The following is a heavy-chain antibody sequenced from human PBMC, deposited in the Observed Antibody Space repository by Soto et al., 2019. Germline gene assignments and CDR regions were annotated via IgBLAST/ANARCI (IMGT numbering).Heavy chain of an antibody. D-gene: IGHD3-10*01. CDR3: ARRMFRRSTTMRAVNYYALDV. CDR2: INHTGST. CDR1: SGSFSGYY. V-gene: IGHV4-34*01. J-gene: IGHJ6*02. Sequence: SEALSLTCEVYSGSFSGYYWTWIRQSPGKGLEWIAEINHTGSTNSNPSLRGRVTTSIDTTKNQFSLMLTSVTASDTAVYFCARRMFRRSTTMRAVNYYALDVWGQGTTVTVSS.